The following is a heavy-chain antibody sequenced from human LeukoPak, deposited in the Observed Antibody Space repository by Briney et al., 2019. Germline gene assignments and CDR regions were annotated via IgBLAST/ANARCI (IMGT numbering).Heavy chain of an antibody. CDR3: AKAYEYSSSWHPFDY. V-gene: IGHV3-74*01. D-gene: IGHD6-13*01. CDR1: GFTFSSYW. CDR2: INSDGSST. J-gene: IGHJ4*02. Sequence: GGSLRLSCAASGFTFSSYWMHWVRQAPGKGLVWVSRINSDGSSTSYADSVKGRFTISRDNAKNTLYLQMNSLRAEDTAVYYCAKAYEYSSSWHPFDYWGQGTLVTVSS.